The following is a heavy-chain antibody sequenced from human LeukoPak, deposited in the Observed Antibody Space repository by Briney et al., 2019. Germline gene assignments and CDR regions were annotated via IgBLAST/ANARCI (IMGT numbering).Heavy chain of an antibody. V-gene: IGHV3-30*18. J-gene: IGHJ5*02. CDR1: GFTFSGFG. CDR3: AKDYGSSSTNWFDP. Sequence: GGSLRLSCAASGFTFSGFGMYWVRQAPGQGLEWVAIISYDGSNKYYVDSVKGRFTISRDNSKNTLYLQMNSLRAEDTAVYYCAKDYGSSSTNWFDPWGQGTLVTVSS. CDR2: ISYDGSNK. D-gene: IGHD6-6*01.